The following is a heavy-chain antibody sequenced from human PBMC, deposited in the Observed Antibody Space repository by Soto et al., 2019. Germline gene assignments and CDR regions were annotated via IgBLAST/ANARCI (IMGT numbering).Heavy chain of an antibody. CDR2: IYSGGST. CDR1: GFTVSSNY. V-gene: IGHV3-53*01. Sequence: EVQLVESGGGLIQPGGSLRLSCAASGFTVSSNYMSWVRQAPGKGLEWVSVIYSGGSTYYADSVKGRFTISRDNSKNTLYLQMNSLSAEDTAVYYCARAQLERRWVDYYYGMDVWGQGTTVTVSS. D-gene: IGHD1-1*01. CDR3: ARAQLERRWVDYYYGMDV. J-gene: IGHJ6*02.